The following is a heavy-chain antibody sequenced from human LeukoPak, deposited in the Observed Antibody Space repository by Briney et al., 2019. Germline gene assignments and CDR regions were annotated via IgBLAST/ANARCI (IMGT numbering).Heavy chain of an antibody. CDR3: AKDRCSNGIGCYYYYMEV. V-gene: IGHV3-30*02. Sequence: GGSLRLSCAASGFTFSSYGMHWVRQAPGKGLEWVAYIQYDRTNEQYAHSVKGRFRISRDNSNNILYLQMNSLRTEDTAVYYCAKDRCSNGIGCYYYYMEVWGKGTTVTISS. CDR1: GFTFSSYG. CDR2: IQYDRTNE. J-gene: IGHJ6*03. D-gene: IGHD2-8*01.